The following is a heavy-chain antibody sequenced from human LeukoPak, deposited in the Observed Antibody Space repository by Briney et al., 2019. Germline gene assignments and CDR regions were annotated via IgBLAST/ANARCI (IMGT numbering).Heavy chain of an antibody. V-gene: IGHV4-38-2*02. CDR1: GYYISSGYY. J-gene: IGHJ4*02. CDR2: IYHSGST. CDR3: ARDSLWYSSSNRIYDY. D-gene: IGHD6-13*01. Sequence: PSETLSLTCTVSGYYISSGYYWGWIRQPPGKGLDWIGSIYHSGSTYYNPSLKSRVTISVDTSKNQFSLKLSSVTAADTAVYYCARDSLWYSSSNRIYDYWGQGTLVTVSS.